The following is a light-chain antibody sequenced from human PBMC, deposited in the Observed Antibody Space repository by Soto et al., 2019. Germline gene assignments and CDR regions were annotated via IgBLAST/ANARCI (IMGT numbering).Light chain of an antibody. Sequence: DIVMTQSPDSLAVSLGERATINCKCSQSILYSSNNKNYLAWYQQKAGQPPKLLFYWASSRQSGVPDRFSGTGSETDFTLTISSLQAEDVAIYYCQQHYEAPFTFGQGTKVGYQT. J-gene: IGKJ2*01. V-gene: IGKV4-1*01. CDR3: QQHYEAPFT. CDR1: QSILYSSNNKNY. CDR2: WAS.